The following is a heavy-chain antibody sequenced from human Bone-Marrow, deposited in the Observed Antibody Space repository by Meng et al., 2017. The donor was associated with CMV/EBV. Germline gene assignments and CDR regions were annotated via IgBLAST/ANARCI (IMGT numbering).Heavy chain of an antibody. Sequence: ASVKVSCKASGYTFTSYDINWVRQATGQGLEWMGWMDPNSGSTSYAQKFQGRVTMTRDTSTSTVYMELSSLRSEDTAVYYCARSKPYDSSGSLGYWGQGTLVTVSS. CDR3: ARSKPYDSSGSLGY. CDR2: MDPNSGST. V-gene: IGHV1-8*02. CDR1: GYTFTSYD. D-gene: IGHD3-22*01. J-gene: IGHJ4*02.